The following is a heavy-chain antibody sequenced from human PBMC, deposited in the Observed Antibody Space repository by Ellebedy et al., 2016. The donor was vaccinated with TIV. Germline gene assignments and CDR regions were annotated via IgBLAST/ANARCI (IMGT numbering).Heavy chain of an antibody. D-gene: IGHD1-26*01. CDR2: INPNFCCT. CDR1: GYRSDYY. V-gene: IGHV1-2*02. J-gene: IGHJ4*02. Sequence: ASVKVSCKASGYRSDYYIHWVRQAPGQGLEWVGWINPNFCCTNYAQSFRGRVTMTSNTSIKTVYMELTRLKSDDTALYFCASERSRVYFDSWGQGSLVTVSS. CDR3: ASERSRVYFDS.